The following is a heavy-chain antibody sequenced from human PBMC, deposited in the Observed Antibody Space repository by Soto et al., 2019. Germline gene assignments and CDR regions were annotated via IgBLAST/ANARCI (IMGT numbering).Heavy chain of an antibody. D-gene: IGHD6-6*01. CDR1: GFTFSSYG. J-gene: IGHJ5*02. CDR3: AKDISALTIAARPPGWFDP. CDR2: ISYDGSNK. V-gene: IGHV3-30*18. Sequence: QVQLVESGGGVVQPGRSLRLSCAASGFTFSSYGMHWVRQAPGKGLEWVAVISYDGSNKYYADSVKGRFTISRDNSKNTLYLQMNSLRAEDTAVYYCAKDISALTIAARPPGWFDPWGQGTLVTVSS.